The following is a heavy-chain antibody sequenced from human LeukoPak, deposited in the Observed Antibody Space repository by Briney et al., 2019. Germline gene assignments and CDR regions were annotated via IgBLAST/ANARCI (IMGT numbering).Heavy chain of an antibody. CDR2: IYNSGTT. Sequence: SETLSLTCSVSGGSIGSSSNDYWTWIRQPPGKGLEWIGYIYNSGTTDYNPSLKTRVTISVDTSKNQFSLKLSSVTAADAAVYYCARLQRVGNTGYYFDYWGQGTLVTVSS. D-gene: IGHD3-9*01. J-gene: IGHJ4*02. V-gene: IGHV4-61*05. CDR3: ARLQRVGNTGYYFDY. CDR1: GGSIGSSSNDY.